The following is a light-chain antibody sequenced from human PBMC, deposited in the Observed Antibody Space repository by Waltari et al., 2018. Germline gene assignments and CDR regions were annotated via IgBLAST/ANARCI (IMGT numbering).Light chain of an antibody. CDR2: DDN. CDR3: CSYAGSYTWV. Sequence: QAALTQPASVSGSPGQSITIPCTATRSDVGTYNLVPWYQQYPGKAPKVMIYDDNRRPSGVSDRFSGSKSGNTASLTISGVQAEDEADYYCCSYAGSYTWVFGGGTKLTVL. V-gene: IGLV2-23*01. CDR1: RSDVGTYNL. J-gene: IGLJ3*02.